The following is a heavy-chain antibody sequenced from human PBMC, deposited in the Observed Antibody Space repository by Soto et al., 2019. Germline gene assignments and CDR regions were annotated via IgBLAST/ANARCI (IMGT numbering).Heavy chain of an antibody. V-gene: IGHV1-46*01. CDR2: INPSGGST. CDR1: GYTFTSYY. D-gene: IGHD3-10*01. J-gene: IGHJ5*02. Sequence: ASVKVSCKASGYTFTSYYMHWVRQAPGQGLEWMGIINPSGGSTSYAQKFQGRVTMTRDTSTSTVYMELSSLRSEDTAVYYCASSSRWFGELLYGPNWFDPWGQGTLVTV. CDR3: ASSSRWFGELLYGPNWFDP.